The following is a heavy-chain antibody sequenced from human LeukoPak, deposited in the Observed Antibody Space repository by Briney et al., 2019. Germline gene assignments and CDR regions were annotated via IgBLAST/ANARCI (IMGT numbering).Heavy chain of an antibody. CDR1: GGSISSYY. J-gene: IGHJ6*03. CDR2: IYYSGST. D-gene: IGHD2-2*02. Sequence: SETLSLTCTVSGGSISSYYWSWIRQPPGKGLEWIGYIYYSGSTNYNPSLKSRVTISVDTSKNQFALKLSSVTAADTAVYYCARSRLDCSSTSCYTYYYYYMDVWGKGTTVTVSS. CDR3: ARSRLDCSSTSCYTYYYYYMDV. V-gene: IGHV4-59*08.